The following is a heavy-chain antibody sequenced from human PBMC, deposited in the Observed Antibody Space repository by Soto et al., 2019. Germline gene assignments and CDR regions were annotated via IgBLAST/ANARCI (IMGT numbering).Heavy chain of an antibody. CDR3: AKDIGVRSYGDLPFYFDY. J-gene: IGHJ4*02. V-gene: IGHV3-9*01. CDR1: GFTFDDYA. CDR2: ISWNSGSI. Sequence: GGSLRLSCAASGFTFDDYAMHWVRQAPGKGLEWVSGISWNSGSIGYADSVKGRFTISRDNAKNSLYLQMNSLRAEDTALYYCAKDIGVRSYGDLPFYFDYWGQGTLVTVSS. D-gene: IGHD4-17*01.